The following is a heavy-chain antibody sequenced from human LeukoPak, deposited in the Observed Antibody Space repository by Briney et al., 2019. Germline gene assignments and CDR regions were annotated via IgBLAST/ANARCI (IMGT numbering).Heavy chain of an antibody. Sequence: GGSLRLSCAASGFTFSGSAMHWVRQASGKGLEWVGRIRSKANSYATAYAASVKGRFTISRDDSKNTAYLQMNSLKTEDTAVYYCNGERDFDYWGQGTPVTVSS. CDR2: IRSKANSYAT. CDR1: GFTFSGSA. D-gene: IGHD1-1*01. V-gene: IGHV3-73*01. CDR3: NGERDFDY. J-gene: IGHJ4*02.